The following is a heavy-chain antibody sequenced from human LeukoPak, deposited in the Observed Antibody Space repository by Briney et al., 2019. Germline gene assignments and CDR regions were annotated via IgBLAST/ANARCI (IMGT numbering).Heavy chain of an antibody. V-gene: IGHV4-30-4*01. CDR1: GGSISSGDYY. CDR2: IYYSGST. J-gene: IGHJ4*02. Sequence: PSETLSLTCTVSGGSISSGDYYWRWIRQPPGKGLEWIGYIYYSGSTYYNPSLKSRVTISVDTSKNQFSLKLSSVTAADTAVYYCAREHSSTVTTIDYWGQGTLVTVSS. CDR3: AREHSSTVTTIDY. D-gene: IGHD4-17*01.